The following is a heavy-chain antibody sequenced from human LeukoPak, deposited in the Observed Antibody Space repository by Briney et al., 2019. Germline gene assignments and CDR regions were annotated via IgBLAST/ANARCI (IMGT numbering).Heavy chain of an antibody. Sequence: ASVKVSCKASGYTFTSYGISWVRQAPGQGLEWMGWISAYNGNTNYAQKLQGRVTMTTDTSTSTAYVELRSLRSDDTAVYYCARDYYDSSGYYYAGNWFDPWGQGTLVTVSS. D-gene: IGHD3-22*01. CDR2: ISAYNGNT. CDR3: ARDYYDSSGYYYAGNWFDP. CDR1: GYTFTSYG. J-gene: IGHJ5*02. V-gene: IGHV1-18*01.